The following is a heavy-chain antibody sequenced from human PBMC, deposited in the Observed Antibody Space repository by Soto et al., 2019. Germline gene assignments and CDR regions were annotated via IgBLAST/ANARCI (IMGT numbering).Heavy chain of an antibody. Sequence: GSLRLSCAASGXTFSSYRMHWVRQAPGKGLEWVAVISYDGSNKYYADSVKGRFTISRDNYKNTLYPQMNSMRAEDTAVYYCAKDRGSLSAFDIWGQGTMVTVSS. J-gene: IGHJ3*02. D-gene: IGHD3-10*01. V-gene: IGHV3-30*18. CDR1: GXTFSSYR. CDR3: AKDRGSLSAFDI. CDR2: ISYDGSNK.